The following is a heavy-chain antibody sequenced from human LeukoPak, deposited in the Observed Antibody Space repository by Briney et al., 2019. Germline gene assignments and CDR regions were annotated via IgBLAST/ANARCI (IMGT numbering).Heavy chain of an antibody. CDR2: INHSGST. D-gene: IGHD3-22*01. Sequence: PSETLSLTCAVYGGSFSGYYWRWIRQPPGKGLEWIGEINHSGSTNYNPSLKSRVTISVDTSKNQFSLKLSSVTAADTAVYYCARGRGYYYDSSGYYRTYYFDYWGQGTLVTVSS. CDR3: ARGRGYYYDSSGYYRTYYFDY. J-gene: IGHJ4*02. CDR1: GGSFSGYY. V-gene: IGHV4-34*01.